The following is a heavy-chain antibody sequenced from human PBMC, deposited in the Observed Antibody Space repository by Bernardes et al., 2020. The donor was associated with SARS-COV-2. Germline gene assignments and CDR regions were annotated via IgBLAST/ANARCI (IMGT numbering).Heavy chain of an antibody. CDR2: IYPGDSDT. D-gene: IGHD4-17*01. V-gene: IGHV5-51*01. CDR1: DYTFTHYW. Sequence: GGSLKISCKGSDYTFTHYWIGWVRQMPGKGLEWMGIIYPGDSDTKYSPSFQGRVTISADKSVNTAYLQWSSLKASDTAIYYCARRRYGDFGVDVWGQGTTVTVSS. J-gene: IGHJ6*02. CDR3: ARRRYGDFGVDV.